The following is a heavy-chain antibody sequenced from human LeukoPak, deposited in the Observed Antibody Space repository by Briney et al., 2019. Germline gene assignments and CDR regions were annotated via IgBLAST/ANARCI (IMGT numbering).Heavy chain of an antibody. CDR2: ISYDGSNK. CDR1: GFTFSSYA. CDR3: ARASSGYIVDYFDY. J-gene: IGHJ4*02. Sequence: PGGSLRLSCAASGFTFSSYAMHWVRQAPGKGLEWVAVISYDGSNKYYADSVKGRFTISRDNSKNTLYLQMNSLRAGDTAVYYCARASSGYIVDYFDYWGQGTLVTVSS. V-gene: IGHV3-30-3*01. D-gene: IGHD3-22*01.